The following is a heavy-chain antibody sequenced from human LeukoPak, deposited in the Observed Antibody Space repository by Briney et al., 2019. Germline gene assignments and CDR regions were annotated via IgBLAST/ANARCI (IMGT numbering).Heavy chain of an antibody. D-gene: IGHD2-15*01. J-gene: IGHJ5*02. CDR3: ARDWVRGYCSGGSCPKWFDP. CDR2: IITIFGTA. CDR1: GGTFSSYA. V-gene: IGHV1-69*06. Sequence: ASVKVSCKASGGTFSSYAISWVRQAPGQGLEWMGGIITIFGTANYAQKSQGRVTITADKSTSTPYRELSSLRSEDTAVYYCARDWVRGYCSGGSCPKWFDPWGQGTLVTVSS.